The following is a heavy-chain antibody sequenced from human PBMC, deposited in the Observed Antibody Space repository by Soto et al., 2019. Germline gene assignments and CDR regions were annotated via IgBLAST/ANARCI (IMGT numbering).Heavy chain of an antibody. J-gene: IGHJ3*02. Sequence: ASVKVSCKVSGYTLTELAMHWVRQAPGKGLEWMGGFDPEDGETIYAQKFQGRVTMTEDTSTDTAYMELSSLRSEDTAVYYCATRGGYYGSGSRRAFDIWGQGTMVTVSS. CDR3: ATRGGYYGSGSRRAFDI. D-gene: IGHD3-10*01. CDR1: GYTLTELA. V-gene: IGHV1-24*01. CDR2: FDPEDGET.